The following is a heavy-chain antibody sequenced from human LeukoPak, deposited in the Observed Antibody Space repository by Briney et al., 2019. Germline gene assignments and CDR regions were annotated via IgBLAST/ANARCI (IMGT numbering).Heavy chain of an antibody. CDR1: GYTFTSYG. V-gene: IGHV1-18*01. J-gene: IGHJ4*02. CDR3: ARSSWDCSSTSCLYFDY. CDR2: ISAYNGNT. D-gene: IGHD2-2*01. Sequence: ASVKVSCKASGYTFTSYGISWVRQAPGQGLEWMGWISAYNGNTNYAQKLQGRVTMTTDTSTSTAYMELRSLRSDDTAVYYCARSSWDCSSTSCLYFDYWGQGTLVTVSS.